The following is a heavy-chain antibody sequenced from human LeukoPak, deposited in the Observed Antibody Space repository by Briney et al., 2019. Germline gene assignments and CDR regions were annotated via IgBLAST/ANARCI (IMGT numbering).Heavy chain of an antibody. CDR2: INPSGGST. V-gene: IGHV1-46*01. Sequence: ASVKVSCKASGYTFTSYYMHWVRQAPGQGLEWMGVINPSGGSTSYAQKFQGRVTMTRDTSTSTVYMELSSLRSEDTAVYYCARGVDYYDSSGSYFDYWGQGTLVTVSS. D-gene: IGHD3-22*01. CDR1: GYTFTSYY. CDR3: ARGVDYYDSSGSYFDY. J-gene: IGHJ4*02.